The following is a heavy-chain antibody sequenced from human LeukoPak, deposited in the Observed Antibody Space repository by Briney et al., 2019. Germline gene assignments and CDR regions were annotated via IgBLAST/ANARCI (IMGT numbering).Heavy chain of an antibody. D-gene: IGHD5-12*01. CDR3: ARDVDPHF. CDR1: GGSISSYY. V-gene: IGHV4-59*01. CDR2: IYYSGST. Sequence: SETLSLTCTVSGGSISSYYWSWIRQPPGKGLEWIGCIYYSGSTNYNPSLMSRVTISVDTSKNQFSLKVRSVTAADTAVYYCARDVDPHFWGQGTLVTVSS. J-gene: IGHJ1*01.